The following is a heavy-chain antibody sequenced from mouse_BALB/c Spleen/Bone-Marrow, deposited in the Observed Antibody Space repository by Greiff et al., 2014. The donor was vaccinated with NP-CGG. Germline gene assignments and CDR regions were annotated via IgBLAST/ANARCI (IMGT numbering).Heavy chain of an antibody. CDR1: GFTFSNYG. CDR3: ARRDGGPMDY. D-gene: IGHD2-3*01. CDR2: ISSGGSYT. J-gene: IGHJ4*01. V-gene: IGHV5-6*02. Sequence: EVMLVESGGDLVKPGGSLKLSCAAFGFTFSNYGMSWVRQTPDKRLEWVATISSGGSYTYYPDSVKGRFTISRDNAKNTLYLQMSSLKSEDTAMYYCARRDGGPMDYWGQGTSVTVSS.